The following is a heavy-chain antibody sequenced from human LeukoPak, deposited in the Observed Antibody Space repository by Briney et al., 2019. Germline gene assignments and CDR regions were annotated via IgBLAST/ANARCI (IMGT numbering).Heavy chain of an antibody. V-gene: IGHV3-30*18. CDR1: GFTFSSYG. CDR3: AKKEAVAGFAIDY. J-gene: IGHJ4*02. CDR2: ISYDGSNK. Sequence: GGSLRLSCAASGFTFSSYGMDWVRQAPGKGLEWVAVISYDGSNKYYADSVKGRFTISRDNSKNTLYLQMNSLRAEDTAVYYCAKKEAVAGFAIDYWGQGTLVTVSS. D-gene: IGHD6-19*01.